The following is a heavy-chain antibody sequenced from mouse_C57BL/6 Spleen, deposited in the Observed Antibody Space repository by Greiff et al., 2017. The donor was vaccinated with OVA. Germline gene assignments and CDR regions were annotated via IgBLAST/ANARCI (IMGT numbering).Heavy chain of an antibody. CDR1: GYSITSGYD. V-gene: IGHV3-1*01. Sequence: EVKLQESGPGMVKPSQSLSLTCTVTGYSITSGYDWHWIRHFPGNQLEWMGYISYSGSTNYNPSPKSRISITHDTSKNHFFLKLNAVTTEDTATYYCARGTVNYAMDYWGQGTSVTVSS. J-gene: IGHJ4*01. CDR2: ISYSGST. D-gene: IGHD1-1*01. CDR3: ARGTVNYAMDY.